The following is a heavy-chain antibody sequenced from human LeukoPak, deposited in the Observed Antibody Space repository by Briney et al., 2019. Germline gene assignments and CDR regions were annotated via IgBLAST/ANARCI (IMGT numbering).Heavy chain of an antibody. Sequence: GGSLRLSCAASGFTFSSYWMHWVRQAPGKGLVWVSRINSDGSSTSYADSVKGRFTISRDNAKNTPYLQMNSLRAEDTAVYYCARDLRPDIVVVPAAIDYWGQGTLVTVSS. CDR1: GFTFSSYW. V-gene: IGHV3-74*01. J-gene: IGHJ4*02. CDR3: ARDLRPDIVVVPAAIDY. CDR2: INSDGSST. D-gene: IGHD2-2*02.